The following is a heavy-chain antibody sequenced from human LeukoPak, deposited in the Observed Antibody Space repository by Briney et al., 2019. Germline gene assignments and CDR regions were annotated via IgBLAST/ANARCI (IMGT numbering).Heavy chain of an antibody. Sequence: QTGGSLRLSCAASGFTFSSYSMTWVRQAPGKGLEWVSYISSSSSTTYYADSVKGRFTISRDNSKNTLYLLMNSLRAEDTAVYYCAKDSSSWSYWGQGTLVTVSS. J-gene: IGHJ4*02. D-gene: IGHD6-13*01. V-gene: IGHV3-48*01. CDR3: AKDSSSWSY. CDR1: GFTFSSYS. CDR2: ISSSSSTT.